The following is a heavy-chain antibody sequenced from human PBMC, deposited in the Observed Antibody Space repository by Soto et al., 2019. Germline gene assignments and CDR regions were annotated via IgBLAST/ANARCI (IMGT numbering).Heavy chain of an antibody. J-gene: IGHJ6*02. CDR3: AREVRSMDV. CDR1: GFTFSSYG. CDR2: IWYDGSNK. V-gene: IGHV3-33*01. Sequence: QVQLVESEGGVVQHGRSLRLSCAASGFTFSSYGMHWVRQAPGKGLEWVAVIWYDGSNKYYADSVKGRFTISRDNSKNTLYLQMNSLRAEDKAVDYCAREVRSMDVWGQGTTVTVSS. D-gene: IGHD3-3*01.